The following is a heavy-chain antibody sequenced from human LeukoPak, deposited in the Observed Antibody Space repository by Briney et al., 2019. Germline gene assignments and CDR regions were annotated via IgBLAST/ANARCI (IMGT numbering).Heavy chain of an antibody. Sequence: SETLSLTCTVSGGSISSHYWSWIRQPPGKGLEWIGYIYYSGSTNYSPSLKSRVTISVDTSKNQFSLKLSSVTAADTAVYYCARGGSSWPYYYYMDVWGKGTTVTVSS. CDR3: ARGGSSWPYYYYMDV. CDR1: GGSISSHY. V-gene: IGHV4-59*11. CDR2: IYYSGST. D-gene: IGHD6-13*01. J-gene: IGHJ6*03.